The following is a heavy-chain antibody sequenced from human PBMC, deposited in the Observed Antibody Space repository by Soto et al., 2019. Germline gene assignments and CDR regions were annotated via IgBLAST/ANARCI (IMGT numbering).Heavy chain of an antibody. Sequence: HPGGSLRLSCSASGFTFSSYDMHWVRQGPGKGLEWVSAIGTAGDTNYAGSVKGRFTISRENAKNSLYLQMNSLRAGDTAIYFCERAIGPPLFDYWGQGTLVTVSS. CDR1: GFTFSSYD. D-gene: IGHD3-22*01. J-gene: IGHJ4*02. CDR3: ERAIGPPLFDY. CDR2: IGTAGDT. V-gene: IGHV3-13*04.